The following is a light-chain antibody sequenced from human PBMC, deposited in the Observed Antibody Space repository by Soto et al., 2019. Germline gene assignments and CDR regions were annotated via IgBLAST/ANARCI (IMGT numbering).Light chain of an antibody. J-gene: IGLJ3*02. CDR1: SSDVGGYNY. Sequence: HSALTQPASVSGSPGQSITISCTGTSSDVGGYNYVSWYQQHPGKVPKLMIYDLSNRPSGVSICFSGSKSGNTASLTISGLQAEDEADYYCSSYTSSSTLEVFGGGTKLTVL. CDR2: DLS. CDR3: SSYTSSSTLEV. V-gene: IGLV2-14*01.